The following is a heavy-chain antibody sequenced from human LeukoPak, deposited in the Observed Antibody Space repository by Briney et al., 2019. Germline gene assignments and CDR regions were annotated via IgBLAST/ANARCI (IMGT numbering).Heavy chain of an antibody. CDR3: AVQSKTDYYYYYMDV. V-gene: IGHV1-2*02. CDR1: GYTFTGYY. CDR2: INPNSGGT. Sequence: ASVKVSCKAPGYTFTGYYIHWVRQAPGQGLEWMRWINPNSGGTNYAQKFQGSVTMTRDTSISTAYMELSRLRSDDTAVYYCAVQSKTDYYYYYMDVWGKGTTVTVSS. D-gene: IGHD1-1*01. J-gene: IGHJ6*03.